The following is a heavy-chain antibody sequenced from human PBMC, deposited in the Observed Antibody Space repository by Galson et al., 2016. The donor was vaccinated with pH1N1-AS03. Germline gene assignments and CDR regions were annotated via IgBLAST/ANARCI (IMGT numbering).Heavy chain of an antibody. V-gene: IGHV5-51*01. CDR1: GYRFTSYW. J-gene: IGHJ3*01. CDR2: IFPADSDT. Sequence: QSGAEVKKPGESLKISCKGSGYRFTSYWIAWVRQKPGQGLEWMGSIFPADSDTRYSPSLQGQVTISADKSITTAYLQLSTLKASDTAMYYCARPGDQGDAFDVWGQGTMLTVSS. D-gene: IGHD7-27*01. CDR3: ARPGDQGDAFDV.